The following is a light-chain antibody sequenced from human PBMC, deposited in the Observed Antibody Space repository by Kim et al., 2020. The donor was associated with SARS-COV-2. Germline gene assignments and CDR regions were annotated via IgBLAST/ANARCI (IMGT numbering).Light chain of an antibody. CDR3: QAWDSSTYV. J-gene: IGLJ1*01. Sequence: SMTPGRTASITCSGDRWGDKYACWNQLKPGQSPMLVIYQDSKRPSGIPERFSGSDSGNTATLTISGTQAMDEADYYCQAWDSSTYVFGTGTKVTVL. CDR2: QDS. CDR1: RWGDKY. V-gene: IGLV3-1*01.